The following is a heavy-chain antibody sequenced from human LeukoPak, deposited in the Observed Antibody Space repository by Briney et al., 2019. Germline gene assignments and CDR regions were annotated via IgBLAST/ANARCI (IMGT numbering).Heavy chain of an antibody. D-gene: IGHD2-2*01. V-gene: IGHV7-4-1*02. CDR2: INTTTGNP. CDR3: ARVNVAVVPAAGLDY. J-gene: IGHJ4*02. CDR1: GYTFTSYA. Sequence: ASVKVSCKASGYTFTSYAMNWVRQAPGQGLEWMGWINTTTGNPTYAQGFTGRIVFSLDTSVSTAYLQISSLKAEDTAVYYCARVNVAVVPAAGLDYWGQGTLVTVSS.